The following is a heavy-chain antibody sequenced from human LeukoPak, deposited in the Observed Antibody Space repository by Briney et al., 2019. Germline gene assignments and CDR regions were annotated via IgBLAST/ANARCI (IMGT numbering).Heavy chain of an antibody. CDR1: GFTFDDYD. CDR2: ISWDGGST. CDR3: AKDRGYMDV. J-gene: IGHJ6*03. Sequence: GGSLRLSCAAYGFTFDDYDMNWVRQAPGKGLEWVSLISWDGGSTYYADSVKGRFTISRDNSKNSLYLQMNSLRVEDTALYYCAKDRGYMDVWGKGTTVTVSS. V-gene: IGHV3-43D*03.